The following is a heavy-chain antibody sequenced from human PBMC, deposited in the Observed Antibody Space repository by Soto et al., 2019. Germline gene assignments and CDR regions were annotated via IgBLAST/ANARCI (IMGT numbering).Heavy chain of an antibody. CDR2: MKPNSGNT. V-gene: IGHV1-8*01. CDR1: GYTFTSYD. Sequence: ASVKVSCKASGYTFTSYDSSWGRKATEQGLEWMGWMKPNSGNTGYAQKFQGRVTMTRNTSIGTAYMELSSLRSEDTAVYYCARFGRGDCSGGSCYGPQYYSDYYMDVWGKGTTVTVSS. D-gene: IGHD2-15*01. CDR3: ARFGRGDCSGGSCYGPQYYSDYYMDV. J-gene: IGHJ6*03.